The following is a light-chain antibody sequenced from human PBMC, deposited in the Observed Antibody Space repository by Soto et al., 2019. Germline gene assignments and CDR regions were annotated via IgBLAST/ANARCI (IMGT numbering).Light chain of an antibody. Sequence: QSVLTQPPSMSAAPGQMVAISCSGTSSNIGDNSVSWYQHFPGTAPKVLIYDNNRRPSGIPDRFSGSKSGTSATLIIIGLQTGDEADYYCATWDSALSAGVFGGGTKLTVL. CDR1: SSNIGDNS. V-gene: IGLV1-51*01. J-gene: IGLJ3*02. CDR2: DNN. CDR3: ATWDSALSAGV.